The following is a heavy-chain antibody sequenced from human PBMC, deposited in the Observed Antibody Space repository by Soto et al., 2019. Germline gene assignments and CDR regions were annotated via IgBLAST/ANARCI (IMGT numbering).Heavy chain of an antibody. D-gene: IGHD1-26*01. CDR3: AREVGGGATHFDY. Sequence: QVQLVESGGGVVQPGRSLRLSCAASGFTFSSYGMHWVRQAPGKGLERVAVIWYDGSNKYYADYVKGLFTISRDNSKNTLYLKKNSLRAEDTAVDYCAREVGGGATHFDYWGQGTLVTVSS. J-gene: IGHJ4*02. V-gene: IGHV3-33*01. CDR1: GFTFSSYG. CDR2: IWYDGSNK.